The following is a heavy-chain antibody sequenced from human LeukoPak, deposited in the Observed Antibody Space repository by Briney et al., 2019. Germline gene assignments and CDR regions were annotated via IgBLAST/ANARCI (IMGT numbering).Heavy chain of an antibody. V-gene: IGHV3-23*01. CDR2: ISSSGGST. Sequence: GGSLRLSCAASGFTFSSYGMSWVRQAPGKGLEWVSRISSSGGSTYYADSVKGRFTISRDNSKNTMDLQMNSLRVEDTAVYYCAKDRTYGSGRVDWFDPWGQGTLATVSS. CDR3: AKDRTYGSGRVDWFDP. CDR1: GFTFSSYG. J-gene: IGHJ5*02. D-gene: IGHD3-10*01.